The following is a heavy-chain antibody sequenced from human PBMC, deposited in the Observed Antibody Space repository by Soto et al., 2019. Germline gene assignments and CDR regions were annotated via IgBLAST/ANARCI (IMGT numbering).Heavy chain of an antibody. CDR1: GFTFSSYG. CDR3: AKGPYYDFWSGNNWFDP. D-gene: IGHD3-3*01. J-gene: IGHJ5*02. Sequence: GGSLRLSCSASGFTFSSYGMHWVRQAPGKGLEWVTVVSYDGRNKYYADSVKGRFTISRDNSKNTLHLQMNSLRAEDTAVYYCAKGPYYDFWSGNNWFDPWGQGTLVTVSS. CDR2: VSYDGRNK. V-gene: IGHV3-30*18.